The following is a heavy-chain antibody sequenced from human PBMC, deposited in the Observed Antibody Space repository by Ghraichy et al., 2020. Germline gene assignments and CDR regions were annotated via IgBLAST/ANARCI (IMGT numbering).Heavy chain of an antibody. Sequence: LTCAGSGFIFSSYSLNWVRQAPGEGLEWVSYISGDSKGIYYADSVKGRFTVSRDNVRNSLYLQMNSLTVEDTAVYYCVRGDGSAWDFEFWGQGTLVTVS. CDR2: ISGDSKGI. V-gene: IGHV3-48*01. D-gene: IGHD6-19*01. J-gene: IGHJ4*02. CDR3: VRGDGSAWDFEF. CDR1: GFIFSSYS.